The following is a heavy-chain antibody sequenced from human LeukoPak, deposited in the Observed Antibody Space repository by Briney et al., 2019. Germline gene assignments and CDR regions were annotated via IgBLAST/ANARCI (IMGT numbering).Heavy chain of an antibody. V-gene: IGHV3-23*01. CDR1: GFTFSSYG. J-gene: IGHJ4*02. D-gene: IGHD5-18*01. Sequence: GGSLRLSCAASGFTFSSYGMHWVRQAPGKGLEWVSAISENGLDTYYADCVRGRFTISRDNSKNTLSLQMNYLRADDTAVYYCAKDTAQGYTSASIGDDYWGQGTLVTVSS. CDR2: ISENGLDT. CDR3: AKDTAQGYTSASIGDDY.